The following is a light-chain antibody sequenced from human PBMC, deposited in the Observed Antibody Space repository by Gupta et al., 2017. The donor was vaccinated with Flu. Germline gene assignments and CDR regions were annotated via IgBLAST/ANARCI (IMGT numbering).Light chain of an antibody. CDR1: RGVNSN. CDR3: QQDNNWWT. Sequence: EIVLTQPPATLSVSPGGRATPSCRASRGVNSNLARFQLQPGQAHRLLLSAASHRATGSPDKFSGSGSGTEFTLTMSSRQSEEFAVYYGQQDNNWWTFGQGTKVEIK. V-gene: IGKV3-15*01. J-gene: IGKJ1*01. CDR2: AAS.